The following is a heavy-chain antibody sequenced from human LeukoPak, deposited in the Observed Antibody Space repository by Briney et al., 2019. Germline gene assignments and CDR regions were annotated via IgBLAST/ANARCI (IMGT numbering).Heavy chain of an antibody. D-gene: IGHD1-26*01. Sequence: KPSETLSLTSTVSGXSISSYYWTWIRQPAGKGLEWIGRIYTSGSTNYNPSLKSRVTMSVDTSKNQFSLKLSSVTAADTAVYYCTRGGSGSYSAFDIWGQGTMVTVSS. CDR1: GXSISSYY. J-gene: IGHJ3*02. CDR2: IYTSGST. CDR3: TRGGSGSYSAFDI. V-gene: IGHV4-4*07.